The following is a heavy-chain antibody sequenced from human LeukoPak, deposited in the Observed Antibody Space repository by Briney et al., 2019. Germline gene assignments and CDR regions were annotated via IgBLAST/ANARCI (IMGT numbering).Heavy chain of an antibody. Sequence: ASVKVSCKASGYTFTGYYMHWVRQAPGQGLEWMGWINPNSGGTNYAQKFQGRVTMTRDTSISTAYMELSRLRSDDTAVYYCARDYRYCSSTSRYKTGGDWFDPWGQGTLVTVSS. CDR3: ARDYRYCSSTSRYKTGGDWFDP. CDR2: INPNSGGT. V-gene: IGHV1-2*02. CDR1: GYTFTGYY. J-gene: IGHJ5*02. D-gene: IGHD2-2*02.